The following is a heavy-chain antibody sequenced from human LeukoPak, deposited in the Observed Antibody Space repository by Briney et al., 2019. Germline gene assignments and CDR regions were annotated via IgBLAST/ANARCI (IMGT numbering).Heavy chain of an antibody. CDR3: ARESSGGYYFDVFDI. D-gene: IGHD3-22*01. J-gene: IGHJ3*02. V-gene: IGHV3-11*04. CDR2: ISASGDTI. Sequence: GGSLRLSCAASGFTFSDYYMGWIRQAPGKGLQWVSYISASGDTIYYSDSVKGRFTISRDNAKNSLFLQMNSLRAEDTAFYYCARESSGGYYFDVFDIWGQGTMVTVSS. CDR1: GFTFSDYY.